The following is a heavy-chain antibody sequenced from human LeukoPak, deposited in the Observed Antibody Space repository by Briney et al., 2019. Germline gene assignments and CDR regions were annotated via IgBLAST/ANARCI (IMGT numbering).Heavy chain of an antibody. Sequence: RAGGSLRLSCAASGFTFSTYAMVWVRQAPGKGLEWVSAISGSGGSTYYADSVKGRFTISRDNSKNTLYLQLNSLRAEDTAVYYCETDTYNWNYGEFDYWGQGTLVTVSS. V-gene: IGHV3-23*01. D-gene: IGHD1-7*01. CDR3: ETDTYNWNYGEFDY. CDR1: GFTFSTYA. J-gene: IGHJ4*02. CDR2: ISGSGGST.